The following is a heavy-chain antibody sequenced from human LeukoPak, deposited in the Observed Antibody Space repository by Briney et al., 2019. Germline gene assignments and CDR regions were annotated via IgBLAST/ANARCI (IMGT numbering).Heavy chain of an antibody. J-gene: IGHJ4*02. Sequence: SETLSLTCTVSGGSISSYYWNWIRQSPGKGLEWIGYIHYSGNTNYNPSLKSRVTISVDASKNQFSLNLSSVTAADTAIYYCARSIHDYGDFYFDFWGQGTLVTVSS. CDR2: IHYSGNT. D-gene: IGHD4-17*01. V-gene: IGHV4-59*01. CDR1: GGSISSYY. CDR3: ARSIHDYGDFYFDF.